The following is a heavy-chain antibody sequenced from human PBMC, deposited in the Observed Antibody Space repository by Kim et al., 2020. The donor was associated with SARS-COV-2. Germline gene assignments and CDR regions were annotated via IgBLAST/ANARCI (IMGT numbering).Heavy chain of an antibody. D-gene: IGHD3-10*01. V-gene: IGHV3-15*01. CDR2: IKSKTDGGTT. Sequence: GGSLRLSCAASGFTFSNAWMSWVRQAPGKGLEWVGRIKSKTDGGTTDYAAPVKGRFTISRDDSKNTLYLQMNSLKTEDTAVYYCTRELWFGDQSSSDHYWGQGTLVTVSS. CDR1: GFTFSNAW. CDR3: TRELWFGDQSSSDHY. J-gene: IGHJ4*02.